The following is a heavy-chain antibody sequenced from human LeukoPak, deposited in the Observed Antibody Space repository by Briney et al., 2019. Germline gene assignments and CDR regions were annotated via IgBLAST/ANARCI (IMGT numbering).Heavy chain of an antibody. V-gene: IGHV3-11*04. J-gene: IGHJ4*02. CDR3: AREQANDY. Sequence: GGSLRLSCTTSGFNFRAYWMGWVRQAPGKGLEWVSYISSSGSTIYYADSVKGRFTISRDNAKNSLYLQMNSLRAEDTAVYYCAREQANDYWGQGTLVTVSS. CDR2: ISSSGSTI. CDR1: GFNFRAYW.